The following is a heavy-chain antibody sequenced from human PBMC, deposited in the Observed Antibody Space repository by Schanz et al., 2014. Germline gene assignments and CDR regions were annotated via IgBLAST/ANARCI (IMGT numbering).Heavy chain of an antibody. Sequence: QVQWVQSGADVKKPGTAVKVSCKASEYTFTRHYMHWVRQAPGQGLEWMGIIHSTGGTTSHAQKFQGRVTMTRDTSTSTAYMELRSLRSDDTAVYYCARDNLVSSSWYNYYGMDVWGQGTTVTVSS. J-gene: IGHJ6*02. D-gene: IGHD6-13*01. CDR3: ARDNLVSSSWYNYYGMDV. CDR2: IHSTGGTT. V-gene: IGHV1-46*01. CDR1: EYTFTRHY.